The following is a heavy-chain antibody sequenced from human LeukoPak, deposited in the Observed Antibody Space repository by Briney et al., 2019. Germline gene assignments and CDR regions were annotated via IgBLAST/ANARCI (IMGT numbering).Heavy chain of an antibody. Sequence: SETLSLTCTVSGGSISSYYWSWIRQPPGKGLEWIGYIYYSGSTNYNPSLKSRVTISVDTSKNQFSLKLSSVTVADTAVYYCARHSTASGYLNYFDYWGQGTLVTVSS. CDR3: ARHSTASGYLNYFDY. CDR2: IYYSGST. V-gene: IGHV4-59*08. CDR1: GGSISSYY. D-gene: IGHD1-1*01. J-gene: IGHJ4*02.